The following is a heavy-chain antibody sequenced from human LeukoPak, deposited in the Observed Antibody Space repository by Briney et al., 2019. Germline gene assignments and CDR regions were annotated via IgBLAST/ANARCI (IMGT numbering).Heavy chain of an antibody. CDR3: ARTESTYYYFDY. CDR1: GGSISSADYY. CDR2: IYYSGST. V-gene: IGHV4-30-4*01. D-gene: IGHD2-21*01. J-gene: IGHJ4*02. Sequence: SETLSLTCTVSGGSISSADYYWSWIRQSPGKGLEWIGYIYYSGSTCYNAPLKRRVTMSVDTSKNQFSLKLSSVTAADTAVYYCARTESTYYYFDYWGQGTLVTVSS.